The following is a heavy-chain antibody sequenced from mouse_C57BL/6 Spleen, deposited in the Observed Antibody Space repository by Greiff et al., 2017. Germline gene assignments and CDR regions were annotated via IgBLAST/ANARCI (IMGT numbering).Heavy chain of an antibody. V-gene: IGHV1-80*01. J-gene: IGHJ1*03. CDR3: ARCDSVVNWYFDV. Sequence: QVQLMESGAELVQPGASVKISCKASGYAFSSYWMNWVKQRPGKGLEWIGQIYPGDGDSNYNGTFKGKATLTADKSSSTAYMQLSSLTSEDSAVYFCARCDSVVNWYFDVWGTGTTVTVSS. CDR1: GYAFSSYW. D-gene: IGHD1-1*01. CDR2: IYPGDGDS.